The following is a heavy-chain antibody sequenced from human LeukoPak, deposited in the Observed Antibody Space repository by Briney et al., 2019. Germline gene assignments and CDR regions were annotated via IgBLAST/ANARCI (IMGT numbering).Heavy chain of an antibody. CDR3: ARSYFDWLRLDY. D-gene: IGHD3-9*01. CDR1: GFTFSSYA. J-gene: IGHJ4*02. Sequence: PGGSLRLSCAASGFTFSSYAMHWVRQGPGKGLEWVAVISYDGSNKYYADSVKGRFTISRDNSKNTLYLQMNSLRAEDTAVYYCARSYFDWLRLDYWGQGTLVTVSS. CDR2: ISYDGSNK. V-gene: IGHV3-30-3*01.